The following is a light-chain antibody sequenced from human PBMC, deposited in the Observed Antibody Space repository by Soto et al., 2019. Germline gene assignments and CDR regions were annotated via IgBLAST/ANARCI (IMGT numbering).Light chain of an antibody. CDR3: HSRA. CDR2: AAS. V-gene: IGKV1-5*01. J-gene: IGKJ5*01. CDR1: QTISRW. Sequence: DIELTQNPSTLSASVGDEVTITCRASQTISRWLAWYQQKPGRAPKLLIYAASTLESGVPSRFSGSGSETEFTLTISRLQPDDFATYFCHSRAFGQGTRREIK.